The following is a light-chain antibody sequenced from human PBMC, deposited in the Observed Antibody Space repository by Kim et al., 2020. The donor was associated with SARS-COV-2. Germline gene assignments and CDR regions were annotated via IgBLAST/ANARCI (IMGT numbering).Light chain of an antibody. V-gene: IGLV2-14*01. CDR1: SSDVGDYNY. CDR3: SSYTSRSTYV. Sequence: QSALTQPASVSGSPGQSITISCTGTSSDVGDYNYVSWYQQHPGKAPQLMIYDVSKRPSGVSNRFSGSKSGSTASLTISGLQAGDEADYYCSSYTSRSTYVFGTGTKVTVL. CDR2: DVS. J-gene: IGLJ1*01.